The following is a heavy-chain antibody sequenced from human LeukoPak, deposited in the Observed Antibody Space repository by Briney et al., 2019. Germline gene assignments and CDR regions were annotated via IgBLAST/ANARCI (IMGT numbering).Heavy chain of an antibody. CDR3: AKCLNDFWSGYYGPWFDP. CDR2: INGSGGST. Sequence: GGSLRLSCAASGFTFSSYAMSWVRQAPGKGLEWVSAINGSGGSTYYADSVKGRFTISRDNSKNTLYLQMNSLRAEDTAVYYCAKCLNDFWSGYYGPWFDPWGQGTLVTVSS. V-gene: IGHV3-23*01. D-gene: IGHD3-3*01. CDR1: GFTFSSYA. J-gene: IGHJ5*02.